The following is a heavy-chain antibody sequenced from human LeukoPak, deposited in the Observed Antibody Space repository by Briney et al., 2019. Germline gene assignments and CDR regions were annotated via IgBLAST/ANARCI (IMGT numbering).Heavy chain of an antibody. V-gene: IGHV4-38-2*02. CDR1: GYSISSGYY. CDR3: ARDPIRSSGWRGPFDY. CDR2: INHSGST. D-gene: IGHD6-19*01. Sequence: ASETLSLTCSVSGYSISSGYYWGWIRQPPGKGLEWIGEINHSGSTNYNPSLKSRVTISVDTSKNQFSLKLSSVTAADTAVYYCARDPIRSSGWRGPFDYWGQGTLVTVSS. J-gene: IGHJ4*02.